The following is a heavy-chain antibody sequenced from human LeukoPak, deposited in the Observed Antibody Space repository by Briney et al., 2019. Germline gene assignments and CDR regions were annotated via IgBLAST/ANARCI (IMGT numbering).Heavy chain of an antibody. J-gene: IGHJ4*02. V-gene: IGHV1-3*01. Sequence: GASVKVSCKASGYTFTSYAMHWVRQAPGQRLEWMGWINAGNGNTKYSQKFQGGVTITRDTSASTAYMELSSLRSEDTAVYYCARWSEQWLVVGFDYWGQGTLVTVSS. CDR3: ARWSEQWLVVGFDY. D-gene: IGHD6-19*01. CDR2: INAGNGNT. CDR1: GYTFTSYA.